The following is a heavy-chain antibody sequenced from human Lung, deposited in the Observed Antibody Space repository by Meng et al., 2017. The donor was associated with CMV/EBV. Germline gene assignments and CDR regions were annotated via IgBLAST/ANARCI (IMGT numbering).Heavy chain of an antibody. V-gene: IGHV4-59*01. CDR2: IYYSGST. J-gene: IGHJ5*02. D-gene: IGHD1-26*01. Sequence: LXCTVSGGSISSYYWSWIRQPPGKGLEWIGYIYYSGSTNYNPSLKSRVTISVDTSKNQFSLKLSSVTAADTAVYYCARVRPVGGRPWFDPSGQGPLVTVSS. CDR1: GGSISSYY. CDR3: ARVRPVGGRPWFDP.